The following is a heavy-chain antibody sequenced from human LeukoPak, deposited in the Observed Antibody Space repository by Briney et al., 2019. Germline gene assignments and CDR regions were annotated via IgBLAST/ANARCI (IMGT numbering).Heavy chain of an antibody. CDR2: ISSSGSTI. V-gene: IGHV3-11*01. CDR1: GFTFSDYY. CDR3: ARVRYSSSWYYFDY. D-gene: IGHD6-13*01. J-gene: IGHJ4*02. Sequence: GGSLRLSCAASGFTFSDYYMSWLRQAPGKGLEWVSYISSSGSTIYYADSVKGRFTISRDNAKNSLYLQMNSLRAEDTAVYYCARVRYSSSWYYFDYWGQGTLVTVSS.